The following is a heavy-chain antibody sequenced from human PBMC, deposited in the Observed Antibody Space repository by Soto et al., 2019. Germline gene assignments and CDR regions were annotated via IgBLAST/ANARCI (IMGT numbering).Heavy chain of an antibody. CDR1: GYTFTSYD. J-gene: IGHJ6*03. D-gene: IGHD2-15*01. CDR3: ARGCSGGSCYSLYYYYYMDV. Sequence: ASVKVSCKASGYTFTSYDINWVRQATGQGLEWMGWMNPNSGNTGYAQKFQGRVTMTRNTSISTAYMELSSLRSEDTAVYYCARGCSGGSCYSLYYYYYMDVWGKGTTVTVSS. CDR2: MNPNSGNT. V-gene: IGHV1-8*01.